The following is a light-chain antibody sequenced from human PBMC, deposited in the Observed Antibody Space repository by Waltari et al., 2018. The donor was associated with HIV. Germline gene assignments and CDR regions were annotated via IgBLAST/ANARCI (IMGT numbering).Light chain of an antibody. CDR2: GAS. CDR1: QSVTSSF. J-gene: IGKJ4*01. V-gene: IGKV3-20*01. CDR3: QQYGSSPLT. Sequence: DIVLTQSQGTLSLSPGERATLPCRASQSVTSSFLSWYQQKPGQAPRLLIYGASSRATGIPDRFSGGGSGTDFTLTISRLEPEDFAVYYCQQYGSSPLTFGGGTKVDIK.